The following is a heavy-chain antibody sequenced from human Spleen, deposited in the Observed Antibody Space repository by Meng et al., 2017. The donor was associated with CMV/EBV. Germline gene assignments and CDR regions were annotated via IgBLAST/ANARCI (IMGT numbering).Heavy chain of an antibody. V-gene: IGHV4-59*12. CDR1: GDSISSYY. J-gene: IGHJ6*02. D-gene: IGHD4-11*01. CDR2: IFYSGST. CDR3: ARPTTVMGGYYYGMDV. Sequence: GSLRLSCTVSGDSISSYYWSWIRQPPGKGLEWIGHIFYSGSTIYNPSLKSRVTMSLHTSKNQFSLNLRSVTAADTAVYYCARPTTVMGGYYYGMDVWGQGTTVTVSS.